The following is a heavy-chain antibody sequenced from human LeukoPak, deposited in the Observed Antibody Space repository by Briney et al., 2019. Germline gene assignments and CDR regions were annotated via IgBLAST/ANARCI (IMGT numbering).Heavy chain of an antibody. D-gene: IGHD3-16*01. CDR3: ARVKEGGNDY. CDR2: INPNSGGT. CDR1: GGTFSSYA. Sequence: ASVKVSCKASGGTFSSYAISWVRQAPGQGLEWMGRINPNSGGTNYAQKFQGRVTMTRDTSISTAYMELSRLRSDDTAVYYCARVKEGGNDYWGQGTLVTVSS. J-gene: IGHJ4*02. V-gene: IGHV1-2*06.